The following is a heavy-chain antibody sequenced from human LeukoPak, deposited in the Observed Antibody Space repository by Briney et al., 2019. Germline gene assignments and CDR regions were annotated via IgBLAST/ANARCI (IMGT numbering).Heavy chain of an antibody. CDR2: IRSKANSYAT. CDR1: GCTFSGSA. D-gene: IGHD5-18*01. J-gene: IGHJ4*02. V-gene: IGHV3-73*01. Sequence: GGSLRLSCAASGCTFSGSAMHWVRQASGKGLEWVGRIRSKANSYATAYAASVKGRFTISTDDSKNTAYLQMNSLKTEDTAVYYCTRRTRGYSYGPPYFDYWGQGTLVTVSS. CDR3: TRRTRGYSYGPPYFDY.